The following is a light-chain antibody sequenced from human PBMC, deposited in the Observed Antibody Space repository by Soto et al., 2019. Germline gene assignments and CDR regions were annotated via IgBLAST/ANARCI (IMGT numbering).Light chain of an antibody. V-gene: IGLV2-14*01. CDR2: EVS. J-gene: IGLJ1*01. CDR1: SSDVGAYKY. Sequence: QSVLTQPASVSGSPGQSVTISCTGTSSDVGAYKYVSWYQQHPGKAPKLMIYEVSNRPSGVSNRFSGSKSGNTASLTISGLQADDEADYYCNSYAGDIIRFVLGTGTKVTV. CDR3: NSYAGDIIRFV.